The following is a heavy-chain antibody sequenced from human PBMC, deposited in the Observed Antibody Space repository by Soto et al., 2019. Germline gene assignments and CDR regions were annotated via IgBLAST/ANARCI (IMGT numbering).Heavy chain of an antibody. Sequence: QVQLVQSGAEVKKPGASVKVSCKASGYTFTSYYMHWVRQAPGQGLEWMGIINPSGGSTSYGQKFPGRVNMTRETFTSQVFMELSSLRSEGTAVYYCARDLRSHDYGDYYYYGMDVWGQGTTVTVSS. CDR3: ARDLRSHDYGDYYYYGMDV. CDR2: INPSGGST. V-gene: IGHV1-46*01. CDR1: GYTFTSYY. D-gene: IGHD4-17*01. J-gene: IGHJ6*02.